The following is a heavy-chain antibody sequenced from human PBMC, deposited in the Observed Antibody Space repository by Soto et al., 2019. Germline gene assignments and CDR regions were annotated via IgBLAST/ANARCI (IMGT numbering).Heavy chain of an antibody. CDR3: ARDRGSGSSPYYGMDV. J-gene: IGHJ6*02. CDR1: GFTFSSYA. CDR2: ISYDGSNK. D-gene: IGHD3-10*01. V-gene: IGHV3-30-3*01. Sequence: PGGSLRLSCAASGFTFSSYAMHWVRQAPGKGLEWVAVISYDGSNKYYADSVKGRFTISRDNSKNTLYLQMNSLRAEDTAVYYCARDRGSGSSPYYGMDVWGQGTTVTVSS.